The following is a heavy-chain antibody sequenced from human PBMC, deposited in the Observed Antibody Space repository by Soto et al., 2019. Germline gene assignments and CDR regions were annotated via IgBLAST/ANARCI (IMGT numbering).Heavy chain of an antibody. D-gene: IGHD6-6*01. V-gene: IGHV1-18*01. CDR3: ARDLQMWVVAARPYDY. J-gene: IGHJ4*02. CDR1: GYTFTSYG. Sequence: QVQLVQSGAEVKKPGASVKVSCKASGYTFTSYGISWVRQAPGQGLEGMGWISAYNGNTNYAQKLQGRVTKTTDTSTSTGYMELRSLRSDDTAVYYCARDLQMWVVAARPYDYWGQGTMVTVSS. CDR2: ISAYNGNT.